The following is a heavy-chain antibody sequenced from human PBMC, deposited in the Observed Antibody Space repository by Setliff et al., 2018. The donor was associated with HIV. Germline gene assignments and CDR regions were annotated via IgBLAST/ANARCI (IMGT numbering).Heavy chain of an antibody. CDR1: GGSISSYY. Sequence: SETLSLTCTVSGGSISSYYWSWIRQPPGKGLEWIGYIYYSGSTNYNPSLKSRVTISVDTSKNQFSLKLSSVTAADTDGYYCASAAYGSRGYVGTKDYYYDYMDVWGKGTTVTVSS. V-gene: IGHV4-59*01. J-gene: IGHJ6*03. CDR2: IYYSGST. D-gene: IGHD6-13*01. CDR3: ASAAYGSRGYVGTKDYYYDYMDV.